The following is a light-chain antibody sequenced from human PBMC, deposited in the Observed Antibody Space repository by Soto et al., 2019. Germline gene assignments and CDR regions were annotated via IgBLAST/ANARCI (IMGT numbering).Light chain of an antibody. CDR1: SSNIGAGYD. CDR2: NNN. Sequence: QSVLTQPPSVYGAPGQRVTISCTGSSSNIGAGYDVHWYQQLPGTAPKLPIYNNNHRPSGVPDRFSGSKSGTSASLAIAGLQAEDEADYYCQSFDSSLPWVFGGGTKLTVL. CDR3: QSFDSSLPWV. J-gene: IGLJ3*02. V-gene: IGLV1-40*01.